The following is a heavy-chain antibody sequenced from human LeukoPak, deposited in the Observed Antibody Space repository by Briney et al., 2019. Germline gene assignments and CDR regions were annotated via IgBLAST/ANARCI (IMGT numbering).Heavy chain of an antibody. CDR3: AKAYLDIVVVPAAIGG. V-gene: IGHV3-23*01. D-gene: IGHD2-2*02. J-gene: IGHJ4*02. CDR1: GFTFTNYA. CDR2: IHGGGDVT. Sequence: PGGSLRLSCAASGFTFTNYAMNWVRQAPEKGLEWVSTIHGGGDVTYYADSVKGRFTISRDNSRNTLYLQMNSLRAEDTAIYYCAKAYLDIVVVPAAIGGWGQGTLVTVSS.